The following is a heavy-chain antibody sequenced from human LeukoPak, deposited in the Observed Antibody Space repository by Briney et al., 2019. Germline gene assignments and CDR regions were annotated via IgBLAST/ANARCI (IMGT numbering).Heavy chain of an antibody. J-gene: IGHJ4*02. D-gene: IGHD6-13*01. Sequence: SETLSLTCTVSGYSISSGYYWGWIRQPPGKALEWIGSVYYSGTTSYNPSLKSRVTISVDMSKNHFSLRLRSVTAADTAMYYCARGTLYSGWSYYLDFWGQGSQVTVSS. CDR1: GYSISSGYY. V-gene: IGHV4-38-2*02. CDR2: VYYSGTT. CDR3: ARGTLYSGWSYYLDF.